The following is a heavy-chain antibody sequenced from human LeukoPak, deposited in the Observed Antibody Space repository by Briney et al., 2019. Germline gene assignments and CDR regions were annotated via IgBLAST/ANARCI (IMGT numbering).Heavy chain of an antibody. CDR1: GYIFTDYY. Sequence: ASVKVSCKASGYIFTDYYIHWVQKPPGQGHEWLGGINPNSGGTNFAQKFQARVTMTSDTSISKAYMEVSGLESDDTAVYYCARARYCYTTSCPLDYWGQGTLVTVSS. J-gene: IGHJ4*02. V-gene: IGHV1-2*02. CDR3: ARARYCYTTSCPLDY. D-gene: IGHD2-2*01. CDR2: INPNSGGT.